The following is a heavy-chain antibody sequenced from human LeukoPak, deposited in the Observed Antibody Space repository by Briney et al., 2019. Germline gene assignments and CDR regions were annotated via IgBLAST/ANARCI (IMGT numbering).Heavy chain of an antibody. V-gene: IGHV4-61*02. J-gene: IGHJ4*02. D-gene: IGHD4/OR15-4a*01. Sequence: SQTLSLTCTVSGGSISSGSYYWSWIRQPAGKGLEWIGRIYTSGSTNYNPSLKSRVTISVDTSKDQFSLKLSSVTAADTAVYYCARERDYRRDYFDYWGQGTLVTVSS. CDR3: ARERDYRRDYFDY. CDR2: IYTSGST. CDR1: GGSISSGSYY.